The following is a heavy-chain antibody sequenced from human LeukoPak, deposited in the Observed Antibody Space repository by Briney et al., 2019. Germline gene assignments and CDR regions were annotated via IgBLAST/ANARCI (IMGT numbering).Heavy chain of an antibody. Sequence: PGGSLRLSCAASGFTFSSYSMNWVRQAPGKGLEWVSVIYSGGSTYYADSVKGRFTISRDNSKNTLYLQMNSLRAEDTAVYYCAFYDSSGYYFDYWGQGTLVTVSS. CDR1: GFTFSSYS. CDR3: AFYDSSGYYFDY. CDR2: IYSGGST. V-gene: IGHV3-66*01. J-gene: IGHJ4*02. D-gene: IGHD3-22*01.